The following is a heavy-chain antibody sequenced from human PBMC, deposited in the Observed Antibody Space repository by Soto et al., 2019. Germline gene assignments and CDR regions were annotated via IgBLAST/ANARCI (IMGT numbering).Heavy chain of an antibody. CDR3: AREVGASPDFFDY. V-gene: IGHV4-59*01. CDR1: GGSISSYY. J-gene: IGHJ4*02. D-gene: IGHD1-26*01. Sequence: PSETLSLTCTVSGGSISSYYWNWIRQSPGKGLEWIGYIYYSGSTNYNPSLRSRVTISLDTSENQFSLKLTSVTAADTAVYYCAREVGASPDFFDYWGQGTLVTVSS. CDR2: IYYSGST.